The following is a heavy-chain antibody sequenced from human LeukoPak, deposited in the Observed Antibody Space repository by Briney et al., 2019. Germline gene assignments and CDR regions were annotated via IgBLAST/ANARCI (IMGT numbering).Heavy chain of an antibody. V-gene: IGHV1-69*01. CDR3: ARDKIFTGYPLYYFDY. Sequence: ASVRVSYKASGGTFSIYAISWVRQAPGQGLEWMGGIIPIFGTANYTQKFQGRVTITAEEYTSTDYMELSSLRSEDTAVYYCARDKIFTGYPLYYFDYWGQGTLVTVSS. D-gene: IGHD3-9*01. CDR2: IIPIFGTA. J-gene: IGHJ4*02. CDR1: GGTFSIYA.